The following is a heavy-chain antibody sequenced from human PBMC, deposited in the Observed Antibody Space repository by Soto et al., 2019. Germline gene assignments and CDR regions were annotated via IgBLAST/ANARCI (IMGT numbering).Heavy chain of an antibody. CDR1: GVTFSSYS. CDR2: ISSSSSYI. J-gene: IGHJ6*02. Sequence: KPGGSLRLCCAASGVTFSSYSVNWVRQAPGKGLEWVSSISSSSSYIYYADSVKGRFTISRDNAKNSLYLQMNSLRAEDTAVYYCARVNTAARIYYYYGMDVWGQGTTVTVSS. CDR3: ARVNTAARIYYYYGMDV. V-gene: IGHV3-21*01. D-gene: IGHD6-6*01.